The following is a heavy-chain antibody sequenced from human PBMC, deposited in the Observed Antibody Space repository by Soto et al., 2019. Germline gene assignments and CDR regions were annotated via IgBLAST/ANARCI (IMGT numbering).Heavy chain of an antibody. D-gene: IGHD2-2*01. CDR3: ARDPNIVLVPAALRSYYYYYGMDV. Sequence: GGSLRLSCAASGFTFSGYWMTWVRQAPGKGLEGVANISPDGSEEYYVDSVKGRFTISRDNAKNSLYLQMNSLRAEDTAVYYCARDPNIVLVPAALRSYYYYYGMDVWGQGTTVTVSS. CDR2: ISPDGSEE. CDR1: GFTFSGYW. J-gene: IGHJ6*02. V-gene: IGHV3-7*01.